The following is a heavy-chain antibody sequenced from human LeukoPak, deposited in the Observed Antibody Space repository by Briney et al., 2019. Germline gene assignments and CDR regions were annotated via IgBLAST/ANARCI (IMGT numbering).Heavy chain of an antibody. D-gene: IGHD4-11*01. Sequence: AGGSLRLSCAASGFNFANHAMSWVRQTPGKGLEWVSAISGGGDITYYADSVTGRFTISRDNSKDTLFLQMHSLRAEDTAVYYCARVSRDFYSNYYYYYGMDVWGQGTTVTVSS. J-gene: IGHJ6*02. CDR3: ARVSRDFYSNYYYYYGMDV. V-gene: IGHV3-23*01. CDR2: ISGGGDIT. CDR1: GFNFANHA.